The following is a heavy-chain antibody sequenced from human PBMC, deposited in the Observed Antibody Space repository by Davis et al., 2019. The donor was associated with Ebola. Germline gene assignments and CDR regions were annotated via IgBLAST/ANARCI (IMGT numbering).Heavy chain of an antibody. CDR3: ARGYCSGASCYTFGDYFDY. J-gene: IGHJ4*02. Sequence: GESLKISCKGSGYSFSTYWIAWVRQMSGKGLEWMAMIYPHDSDIRYSPSFEGQVTISADKSISTAYLVLKASDTAIYYCARGYCSGASCYTFGDYFDYWGQGTLVTVSS. CDR1: GYSFSTYW. D-gene: IGHD2-15*01. CDR2: IYPHDSDI. V-gene: IGHV5-51*01.